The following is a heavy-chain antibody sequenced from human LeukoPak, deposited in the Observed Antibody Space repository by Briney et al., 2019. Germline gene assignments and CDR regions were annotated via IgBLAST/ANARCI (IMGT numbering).Heavy chain of an antibody. CDR3: AKDAPRTSGWYFFDY. Sequence: GGSLRLSCAASGFSFSSQAMGWVRQAPGKGLEWVSVISDSGGITYYADSVKGRFTISRDNSKNTLFLQMNSLRAEDTAVYFCAKDAPRTSGWYFFDYWGQGTLVTVSS. CDR1: GFSFSSQA. V-gene: IGHV3-23*01. J-gene: IGHJ4*02. CDR2: ISDSGGIT. D-gene: IGHD6-19*01.